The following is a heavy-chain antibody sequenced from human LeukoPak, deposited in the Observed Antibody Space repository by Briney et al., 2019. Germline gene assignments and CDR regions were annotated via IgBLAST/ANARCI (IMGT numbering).Heavy chain of an antibody. Sequence: GGSLRLSCAASGFTFDDCGMSWVRQAPGKGLEWVSGINWNGGSTGYADSVKGRFTISRDNAKNSLYLQMNSLRAEDTALYYCTRDRYSSGWYAFDIWGQGTMVTVSS. J-gene: IGHJ3*02. CDR3: TRDRYSSGWYAFDI. CDR2: INWNGGST. CDR1: GFTFDDCG. D-gene: IGHD6-19*01. V-gene: IGHV3-20*04.